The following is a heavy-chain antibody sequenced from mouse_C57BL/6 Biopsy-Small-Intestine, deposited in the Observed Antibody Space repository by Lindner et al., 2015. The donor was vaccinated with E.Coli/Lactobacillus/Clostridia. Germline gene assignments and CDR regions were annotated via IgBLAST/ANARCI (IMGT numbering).Heavy chain of an antibody. V-gene: IGHV1-14*01. Sequence: VQLQESGPELVKPGASVEMSCKASGYTFTSYFMRWVKQKPGQGLEWIGYINPYNDGTQYNEKFKGKATLTSDKSSSTAYMELSSLTSEDSAVYYCARYDLYAMDYWGQGTSVTVSS. J-gene: IGHJ4*01. CDR2: INPYNDGT. CDR1: GYTFTSYF. D-gene: IGHD2-12*01. CDR3: ARYDLYAMDY.